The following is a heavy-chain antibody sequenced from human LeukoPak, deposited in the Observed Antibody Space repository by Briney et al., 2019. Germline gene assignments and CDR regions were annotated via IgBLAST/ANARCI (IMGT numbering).Heavy chain of an antibody. CDR1: GFTFNDYA. J-gene: IGHJ4*02. V-gene: IGHV3-9*01. D-gene: IGHD3-16*01. CDR3: VGHSDY. Sequence: GGSLRLSCAASGFTFNDYAMHWVRQAPGKGLEWVSGISWNSGSIVYADSVKVRFTISRDNAKNSLYLQMNSLRAEDTAVYYCVGHSDYWGQGTLVTVSS. CDR2: ISWNSGSI.